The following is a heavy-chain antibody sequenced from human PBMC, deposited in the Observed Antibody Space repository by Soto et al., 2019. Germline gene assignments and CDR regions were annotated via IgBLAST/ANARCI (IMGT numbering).Heavy chain of an antibody. Sequence: QVQLVESGGGVVQPGRSLRLSCAASGFTFSSNAMHWVRQAPCKGLEWVAFITFDGSTEYYADSVKGRFTISRDNSKNTVYLQMNSLRSEGTAVYYCARSRHGSGSYTHFYYVLDVWGQGTTVTVSS. CDR2: ITFDGSTE. V-gene: IGHV3-30-3*01. J-gene: IGHJ6*02. CDR1: GFTFSSNA. CDR3: ARSRHGSGSYTHFYYVLDV. D-gene: IGHD3-10*01.